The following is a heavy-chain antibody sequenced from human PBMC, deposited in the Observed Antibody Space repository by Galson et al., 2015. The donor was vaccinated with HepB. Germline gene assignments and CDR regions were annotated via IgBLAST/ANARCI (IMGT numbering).Heavy chain of an antibody. J-gene: IGHJ3*02. CDR2: IKQDGSEK. CDR3: ARAYHYGGNSDAFDI. V-gene: IGHV3-7*01. CDR1: GFTFSRNW. D-gene: IGHD4-23*01. Sequence: SLRLSCAASGFTFSRNWMSWVRQAPGKGLEWVANIKQDGSEKHCVDSVRGRFTISRDNAKSSLYLQMNSLRAGDTAVYYCARAYHYGGNSDAFDIWGQGTMVTVSS.